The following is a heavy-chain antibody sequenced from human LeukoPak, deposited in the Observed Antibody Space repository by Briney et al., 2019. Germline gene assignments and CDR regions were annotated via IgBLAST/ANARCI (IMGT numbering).Heavy chain of an antibody. Sequence: GGSLRLSCAASGFTFSSYGMHWARQAPGKGLEWVALIWYDGSNKYYTDSVKGRLTISRDNSKNTLYLQMNSLRAEDTAVYYCAREGPRGNSQFDYWGQGTLVTVSS. V-gene: IGHV3-33*01. D-gene: IGHD2/OR15-2a*01. CDR3: AREGPRGNSQFDY. CDR1: GFTFSSYG. J-gene: IGHJ4*02. CDR2: IWYDGSNK.